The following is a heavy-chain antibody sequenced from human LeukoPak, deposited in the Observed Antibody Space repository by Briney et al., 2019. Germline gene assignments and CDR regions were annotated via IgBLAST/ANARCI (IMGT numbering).Heavy chain of an antibody. J-gene: IGHJ5*02. Sequence: SETLSLTCTVSGGSISSSSYYWGWIRQPPGKGLEWIGSIYYSGSTYYNPSLKSRVTISVDTSKNQFSLKLSSVTAADTAVYYCASVLLWFGESNWFDPWGQGTLVTVSS. V-gene: IGHV4-39*07. CDR3: ASVLLWFGESNWFDP. CDR2: IYYSGST. CDR1: GGSISSSSYY. D-gene: IGHD3-10*01.